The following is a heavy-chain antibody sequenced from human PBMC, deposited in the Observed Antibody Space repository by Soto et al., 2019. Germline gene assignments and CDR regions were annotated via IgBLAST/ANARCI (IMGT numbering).Heavy chain of an antibody. D-gene: IGHD6-6*01. V-gene: IGHV3-33*01. Sequence: QVQLVESGGGVVQPGRSLRLSCAASGFTFSSYGMHWVRQAPGKGLEWVAVIWYDGSNQYYADSVKGRFTISRDNSKNTLYLQMNSLRAEDTAVYYCARDEYSSSSVDYWGQGTLVTVSS. CDR3: ARDEYSSSSVDY. CDR2: IWYDGSNQ. CDR1: GFTFSSYG. J-gene: IGHJ4*02.